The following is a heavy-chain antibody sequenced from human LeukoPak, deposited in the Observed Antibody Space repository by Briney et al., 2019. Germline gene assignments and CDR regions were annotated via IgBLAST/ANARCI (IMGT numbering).Heavy chain of an antibody. Sequence: GGSLRLSCAASGFTDSSNYMSWVRQAPGKGLEWVSVIYSGGSTYYADSVKGRFTISRDNSKNTLYLQMNSLRAEDTAVYYCAGRRGGYNSAFDYWGQGTLVTVSS. CDR3: AGRRGGYNSAFDY. J-gene: IGHJ4*02. D-gene: IGHD5-24*01. V-gene: IGHV3-53*01. CDR2: IYSGGST. CDR1: GFTDSSNY.